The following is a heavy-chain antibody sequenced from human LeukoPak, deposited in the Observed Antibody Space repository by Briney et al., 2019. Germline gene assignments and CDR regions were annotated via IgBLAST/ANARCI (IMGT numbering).Heavy chain of an antibody. CDR1: GGSISSGGYY. D-gene: IGHD3-9*01. J-gene: IGHJ4*02. Sequence: SETLSLTCTVSGGSISSGGYYWSWIRQHPGKGLEWIGYIYYSGSTYYNPSLKSRVTISVDTSKNQFSLKLSSVTAADTAVYYCARGRYDILTGDYGGFDYWGQGTLCTASS. CDR3: ARGRYDILTGDYGGFDY. CDR2: IYYSGST. V-gene: IGHV4-31*03.